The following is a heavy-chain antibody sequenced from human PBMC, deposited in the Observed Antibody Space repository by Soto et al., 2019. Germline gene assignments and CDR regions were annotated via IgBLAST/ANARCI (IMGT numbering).Heavy chain of an antibody. CDR1: GGSISSGGSY. Sequence: QVQLQESGPGLVKSSQTLSLTCTVSGGSISSGGSYWSWIRQRPGKGLEWIGYIFYSDSFYYTPSLKGRVVILADTSQNQFTLKLRSVTDAATAVYYCARAPETPPIFGVVRPYFFDFWGQGTLVTVSS. CDR3: ARAPETPPIFGVVRPYFFDF. J-gene: IGHJ4*02. V-gene: IGHV4-31*03. CDR2: IFYSDSF. D-gene: IGHD3-3*01.